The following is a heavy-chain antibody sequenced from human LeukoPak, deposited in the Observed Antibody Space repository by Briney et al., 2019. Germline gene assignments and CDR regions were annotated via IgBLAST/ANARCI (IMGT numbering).Heavy chain of an antibody. J-gene: IGHJ6*03. V-gene: IGHV4-34*01. CDR3: ARHYGDYTESYYYYYYMDV. CDR1: GGSFSGYY. CDR2: INHSGST. D-gene: IGHD4-17*01. Sequence: SETLSLTCAVYGGSFSGYYWSWIRQPPGKGLEWIGEINHSGSTNYNPSLKSRVTISVDTSKNQFSLKLSSVTAADTAVYYCARHYGDYTESYYYYYYMDVWGKGTTVTISS.